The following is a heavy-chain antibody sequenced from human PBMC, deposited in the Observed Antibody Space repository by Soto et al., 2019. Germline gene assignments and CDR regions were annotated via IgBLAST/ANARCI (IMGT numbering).Heavy chain of an antibody. D-gene: IGHD4-4*01. Sequence: LGESLKISCKGSGYSFTTYWIGWVRQMPGKGLEWMGIIYPGDSDTRYSPSFQGQVTISADKSISTAYLQWSSLKASDTAMYYCARRSTVSGLDWFDPWGQGTLVTVSS. V-gene: IGHV5-51*01. CDR2: IYPGDSDT. J-gene: IGHJ5*02. CDR3: ARRSTVSGLDWFDP. CDR1: GYSFTTYW.